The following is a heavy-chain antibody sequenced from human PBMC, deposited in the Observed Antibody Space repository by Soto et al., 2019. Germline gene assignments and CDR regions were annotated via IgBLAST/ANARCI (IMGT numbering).Heavy chain of an antibody. CDR2: ISGSGGST. V-gene: IGHV3-23*01. Sequence: ERSLRLSCAASGFTFSSYAMSWVRQAPGKGLEWVSAISGSGGSTYYADSVKGRFTIPRDNSKNTLYLQMNSLRAEDTAVYYCAKSCQSSSRYYYDGMDVWGQGTTVTVSS. CDR1: GFTFSSYA. J-gene: IGHJ6*02. D-gene: IGHD6-6*01. CDR3: AKSCQSSSRYYYDGMDV.